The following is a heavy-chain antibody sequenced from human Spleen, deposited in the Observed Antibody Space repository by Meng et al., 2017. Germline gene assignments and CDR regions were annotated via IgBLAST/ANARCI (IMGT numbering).Heavy chain of an antibody. Sequence: VQVVEAGGCLGKPGGSLRLSFAAYGFTFSSYAMSWVHQAPGKGMGWVSAISGSGGSTYYADSVRGRFTISRDNSENTLYLQMNSLTVEDTAVYYCARDKPPNDVWGRGTLVTVSS. V-gene: IGHV3-23*04. CDR1: GFTFSSYA. J-gene: IGHJ2*01. CDR2: ISGSGGST. CDR3: ARDKPPNDV.